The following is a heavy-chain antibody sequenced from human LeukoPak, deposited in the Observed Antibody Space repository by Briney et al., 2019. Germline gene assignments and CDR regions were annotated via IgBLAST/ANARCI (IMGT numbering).Heavy chain of an antibody. D-gene: IGHD3-22*01. CDR3: ATYYYDSGGFHFHH. V-gene: IGHV3-64*01. CDR1: GLTFGASA. Sequence: GGSLKLSCEASGLTFGASAVHWVRQAPGKGLEYVSAISSNGGRTYYANSVKGRFTISRDNSRNTLYLQMGSLRAEDMAVYYCATYYYDSGGFHFHHWGQGTLVTVSS. J-gene: IGHJ1*01. CDR2: ISSNGGRT.